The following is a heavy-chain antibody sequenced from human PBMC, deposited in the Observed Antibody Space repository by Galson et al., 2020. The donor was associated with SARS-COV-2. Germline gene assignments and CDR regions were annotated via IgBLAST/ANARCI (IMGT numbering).Heavy chain of an antibody. J-gene: IGHJ6*02. V-gene: IGHV3-48*03. CDR2: ISSSGSTI. CDR1: GFTFSSYE. Sequence: GESLKISCAASGFTFSSYEMHWVRQAPGKGLEWVSYISSSGSTIYYADSVKGRFTISRDNAKNSLYLQMNSLRAEDTAVYYCASLFGAKYYYDSSGYYGSYYGMDVWGQGTTVTVSS. CDR3: ASLFGAKYYYDSSGYYGSYYGMDV. D-gene: IGHD3-22*01.